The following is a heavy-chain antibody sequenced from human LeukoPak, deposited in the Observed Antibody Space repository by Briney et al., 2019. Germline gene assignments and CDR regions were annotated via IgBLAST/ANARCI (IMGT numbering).Heavy chain of an antibody. D-gene: IGHD5-18*01. CDR3: ARGDRQLWPYEKVDY. V-gene: IGHV1-8*01. J-gene: IGHJ4*02. CDR2: MNPNSGST. CDR1: GYTFTSYD. Sequence: ASVKVSCKASGYTFTSYDINWVRQATGQGLEWMGWMNPNSGSTGYAQKFQGRVTMTRNTSISTAYMELSSLRSEDTAVYCCARGDRQLWPYEKVDYWGQGTLVTVSS.